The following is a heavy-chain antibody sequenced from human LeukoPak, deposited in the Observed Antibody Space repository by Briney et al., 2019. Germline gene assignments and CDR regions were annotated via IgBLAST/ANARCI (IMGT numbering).Heavy chain of an antibody. J-gene: IGHJ4*02. CDR2: IYYSGST. CDR3: AREDDSSGQCDY. V-gene: IGHV4-39*07. CDR1: GGSISSSSYY. D-gene: IGHD3-22*01. Sequence: SETLSLTCTVSGGSISSSSYYWGWIRQPPGKGLEWIGSIYYSGSTYYNPSLKSRVTISVDTSKNQFSLKLSSVTAADTAVYYCAREDDSSGQCDYWGQGTLVTVSS.